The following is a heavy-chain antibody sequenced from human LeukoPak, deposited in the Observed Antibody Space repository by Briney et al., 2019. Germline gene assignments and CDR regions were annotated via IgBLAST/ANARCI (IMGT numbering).Heavy chain of an antibody. CDR2: INPNSGDT. J-gene: IGHJ4*02. Sequence: GASVKVSCKASGYTFTDYYLHWVQQAPGQGFEWMGWINPNSGDTNYAQKFQGRVTMTRDTSISTAHMEMSRLRSDDTAVYYCARANFLYCSSTTCLFDYWGQGTLVTVSS. V-gene: IGHV1-2*02. CDR1: GYTFTDYY. D-gene: IGHD2-2*01. CDR3: ARANFLYCSSTTCLFDY.